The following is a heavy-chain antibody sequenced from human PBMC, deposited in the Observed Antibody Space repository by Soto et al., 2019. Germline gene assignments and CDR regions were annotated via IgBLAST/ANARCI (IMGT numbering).Heavy chain of an antibody. CDR1: GFTFSSYA. Sequence: GGSLRLSCSASGFTFSSYAMHWVRQAPGKGLEYVSAISSNGGNTYYADSVKGRFTISRDNSKNTLYLQMSSLRVEDTAVYFCARVTTLACDYWGQGALVTVSS. CDR2: ISSNGGNT. D-gene: IGHD3-22*01. J-gene: IGHJ4*02. V-gene: IGHV3-64D*06. CDR3: ARVTTLACDY.